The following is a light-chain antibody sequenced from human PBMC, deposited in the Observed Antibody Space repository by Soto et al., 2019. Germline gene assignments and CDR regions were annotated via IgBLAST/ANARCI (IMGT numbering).Light chain of an antibody. J-gene: IGLJ3*02. V-gene: IGLV2-14*01. CDR2: EVT. CDR3: SSYTSSSTWV. Sequence: QSVLTQPASVSGSPGQSITISCTGTSSDVGGHNYVSWYQQHPGTAPKLMIYEVTNRPSGVSNRFSGSKSGNTASPTISGLQAEDEADYYCSSYTSSSTWVFGGGTKLTVL. CDR1: SSDVGGHNY.